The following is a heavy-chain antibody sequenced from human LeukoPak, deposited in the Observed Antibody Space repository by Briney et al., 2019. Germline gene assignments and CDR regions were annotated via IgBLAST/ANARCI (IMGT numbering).Heavy chain of an antibody. J-gene: IGHJ4*02. Sequence: GGSLRLSCAVSGFTFSSYGMRWVRQAPGKGLEWVAVISYDGSNKYYADSVKGRFTVSRDNSKNMLYLQMNSLRAEDTAVYSCAKDQGAAYDYVLGHDHWGQGTLVTVSS. D-gene: IGHD3-16*01. CDR2: ISYDGSNK. CDR3: AKDQGAAYDYVLGHDH. CDR1: GFTFSSYG. V-gene: IGHV3-30*18.